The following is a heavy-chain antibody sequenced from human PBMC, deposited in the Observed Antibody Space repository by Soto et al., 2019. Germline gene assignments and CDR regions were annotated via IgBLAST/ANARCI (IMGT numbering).Heavy chain of an antibody. Sequence: GGSLRLSCAASGFTFSSYSMNWVRQAPGKGLEWVSYISSSSSTIYYADSVKGRFTISRDNSKNTLYLHMSSLRAEDTAIYYCAKDFTAYLSSWFHLWGQGTLVTVSS. CDR2: ISSSSSTI. J-gene: IGHJ5*02. V-gene: IGHV3-48*01. CDR3: AKDFTAYLSSWFHL. D-gene: IGHD6-13*01. CDR1: GFTFSSYS.